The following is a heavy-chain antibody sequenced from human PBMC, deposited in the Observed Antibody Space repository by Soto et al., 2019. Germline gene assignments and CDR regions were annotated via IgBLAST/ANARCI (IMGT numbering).Heavy chain of an antibody. CDR2: IYPRGGTT. CDR1: GYNFTSHY. J-gene: IGHJ6*02. V-gene: IGHV1-46*01. Sequence: ASVKVSCKASGYNFTSHYMHWVRQAPGQGLESMGIIYPRGGTTIYAQKFQGRVTMTRDTSTHTFYMELSSLRSEDTAMYYCARVGYSSTGTTFHYHGLDVWGQGTTVTVSS. CDR3: ARVGYSSTGTTFHYHGLDV. D-gene: IGHD3-22*01.